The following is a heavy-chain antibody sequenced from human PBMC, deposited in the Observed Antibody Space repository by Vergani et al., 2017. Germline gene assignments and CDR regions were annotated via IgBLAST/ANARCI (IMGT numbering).Heavy chain of an antibody. Sequence: QVQLVESRGGVVQPGRSLRLSCAASGFTFSSYGMHWVRQAPGKGLEWVAIIWYDGGNKYSADSVKGRFTISRDNSKNTLYLQMNSLRAEDTAVYYCARDRLKYYDFWSGYSGGYFDYWGPGTLVSVSS. CDR1: GFTFSSYG. D-gene: IGHD3-3*01. V-gene: IGHV3-33*01. J-gene: IGHJ4*02. CDR3: ARDRLKYYDFWSGYSGGYFDY. CDR2: IWYDGGNK.